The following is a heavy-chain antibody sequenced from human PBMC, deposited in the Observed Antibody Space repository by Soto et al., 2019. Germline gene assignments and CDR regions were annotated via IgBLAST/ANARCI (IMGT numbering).Heavy chain of an antibody. D-gene: IGHD6-13*01. V-gene: IGHV3-23*01. CDR3: VRSWAY. J-gene: IGHJ4*02. Sequence: EVQLLESGGGLVQPGGSLRLSCAASGFTFSNYGMNWIRLAPGEGLEWVSTVNPAGSTFYADSVRGRFTISRDNSKSTVDLQMNGLRVDDTAIYYCVRSWAYWGRGTVVTVSS. CDR1: GFTFSNYG. CDR2: VNPAGST.